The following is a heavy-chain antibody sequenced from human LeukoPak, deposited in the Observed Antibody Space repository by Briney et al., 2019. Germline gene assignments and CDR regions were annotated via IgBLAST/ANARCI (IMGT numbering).Heavy chain of an antibody. V-gene: IGHV3-7*01. CDR3: ARAQEKYYYGSGSYYYYYMDV. J-gene: IGHJ6*03. CDR1: GFTFSSYW. CDR2: IKQDGSEK. Sequence: GGSLRLSCAASGFTFSSYWVSWVRQAPGKGLEWVANIKQDGSEKYCVDSVKGRFTISRDNAKNSLYLHMNSLRAEDTAVYYCARAQEKYYYGSGSYYYYYMDVWGKGTTVTVSS. D-gene: IGHD3-10*01.